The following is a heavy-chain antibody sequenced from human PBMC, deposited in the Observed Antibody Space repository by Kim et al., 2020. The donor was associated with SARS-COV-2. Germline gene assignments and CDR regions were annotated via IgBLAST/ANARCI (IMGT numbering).Heavy chain of an antibody. CDR3: ARAVYYFDY. J-gene: IGHJ4*02. Sequence: GITYSHPSPKGRVTISVGTSKNQFSLKLSSVTAADTAVYYCARAVYYFDYWGQGTLVTVSS. V-gene: IGHV4-31*02. CDR2: GIT.